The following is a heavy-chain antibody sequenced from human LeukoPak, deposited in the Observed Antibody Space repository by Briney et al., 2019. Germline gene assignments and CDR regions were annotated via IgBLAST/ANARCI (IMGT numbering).Heavy chain of an antibody. CDR2: ISIYNGNT. Sequence: ASVKVSCKASGYTFTSYGISWVRQAPGQGLEWMGWISIYNGNTDYAQKLRGRVTMTTDTSTSTAYWERRGLRSDDTAVYYCARITYDFWSGYYMPDDPWGQGTLVTVSS. CDR3: ARITYDFWSGYYMPDDP. CDR1: GYTFTSYG. D-gene: IGHD3-3*01. J-gene: IGHJ5*02. V-gene: IGHV1-18*01.